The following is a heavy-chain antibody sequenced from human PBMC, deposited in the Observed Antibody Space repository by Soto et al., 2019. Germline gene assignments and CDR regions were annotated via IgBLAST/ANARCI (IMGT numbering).Heavy chain of an antibody. D-gene: IGHD3-22*01. CDR2: IYQSGST. J-gene: IGHJ5*02. V-gene: IGHV4-38-2*01. Sequence: DTLSLTGSVSGYSIRIGDYWGWIRQPPGKGLELIVYIYQSGSTYYNPSLKSRVTISLDTSKKQFSLRLSSVTAADTAVYSCAKHDSSGWFDPWGQGTLVTVSS. CDR3: AKHDSSGWFDP. CDR1: GYSIRIGDY.